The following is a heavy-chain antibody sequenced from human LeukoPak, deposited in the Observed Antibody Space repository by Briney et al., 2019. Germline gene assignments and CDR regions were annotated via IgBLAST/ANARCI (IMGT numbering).Heavy chain of an antibody. CDR2: INSDGSST. Sequence: PGGSLRLSCAASGFTFSSYSMHWVRQAPGKGLVWVSRINSDGSSTSYADSVKGRFTISRDNAKNTLYLQMNSLRAEDTAVYYCARGRFWSGYDAFDIWGQGTMVTVSS. D-gene: IGHD3-3*01. J-gene: IGHJ3*02. CDR3: ARGRFWSGYDAFDI. V-gene: IGHV3-74*01. CDR1: GFTFSSYS.